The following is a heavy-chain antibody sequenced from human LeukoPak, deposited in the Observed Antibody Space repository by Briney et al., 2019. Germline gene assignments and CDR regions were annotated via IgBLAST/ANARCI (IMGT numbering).Heavy chain of an antibody. CDR2: ISSSSSYI. V-gene: IGHV3-21*01. Sequence: PGGSLRLSCAASGFTFSSYSMNWVRQAPGKGLDWVSSISSSSSYIYYADSVKGRFTISRDNAKNSLYLQMNSLRAEDTAVYYCARWGGYYDSSGYIGYWGQGTLVTVSS. J-gene: IGHJ4*02. CDR1: GFTFSSYS. D-gene: IGHD3-22*01. CDR3: ARWGGYYDSSGYIGY.